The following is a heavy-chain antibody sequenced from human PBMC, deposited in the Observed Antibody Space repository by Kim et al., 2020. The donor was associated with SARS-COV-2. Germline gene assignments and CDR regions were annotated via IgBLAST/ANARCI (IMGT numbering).Heavy chain of an antibody. D-gene: IGHD1-26*01. Sequence: TTHYADSVKGRFTISKDNPKNKGFLQRNSRRAQDTAVYYCARDGGRSGGGYWGQGTLVTVSS. V-gene: IGHV3-11*01. CDR2: TT. J-gene: IGHJ4*02. CDR3: ARDGGRSGGGY.